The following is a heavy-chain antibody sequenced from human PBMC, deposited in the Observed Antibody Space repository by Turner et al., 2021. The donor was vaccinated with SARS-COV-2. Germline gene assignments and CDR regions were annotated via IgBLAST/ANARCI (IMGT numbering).Heavy chain of an antibody. CDR1: AGSMSTNY. D-gene: IGHD2-21*02. V-gene: IGHV4-59*01. Sequence: QVKLQESGPGLEKPLENLSLTCTVTAGSMSTNYWSWIRPPPWKRLEWIGHIYYRGSTNYNPSLESRFTISVDTSKNQFSLKLTSVTSADTAIYYCARETVNNWVDPWGQGTLVTVSS. J-gene: IGHJ5*01. CDR3: ARETVNNWVDP. CDR2: IYYRGST.